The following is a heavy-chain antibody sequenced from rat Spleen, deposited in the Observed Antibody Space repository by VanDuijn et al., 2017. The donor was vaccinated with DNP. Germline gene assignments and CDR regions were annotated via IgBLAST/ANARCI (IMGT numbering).Heavy chain of an antibody. CDR3: TRDLIIRDTTSAMDV. J-gene: IGHJ2*01. D-gene: IGHD4-3*01. Sequence: QVQLKESGPGLVQPSQTLSLTCTVSGFSLTSYNVHWVRQPPGKGLEWMGAMWTGGATDYNSAFKSRLRISRDTSKSQVFLKMNSLQTEDTAIYFCTRDLIIRDTTSAMDVWGQGVMVTVSS. CDR2: MWTGGAT. CDR1: GFSLTSYN. V-gene: IGHV2-15*01.